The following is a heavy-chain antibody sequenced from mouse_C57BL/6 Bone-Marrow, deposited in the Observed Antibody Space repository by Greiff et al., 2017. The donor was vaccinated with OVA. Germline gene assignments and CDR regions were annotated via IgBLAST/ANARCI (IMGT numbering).Heavy chain of an antibody. J-gene: IGHJ4*01. CDR2: IWSGGST. D-gene: IGHD1-1*01. V-gene: IGHV2-2*01. CDR3: ARNPGNYYGSSYPYYAMDY. Sequence: QVQLQQSGPGLVQPSQSLSITCTVSGFSLTSYGVHWVRQSPGQGLEWLGVIWSGGSTDYNAAFISRLSISKDNSKSQVFFKMNSLQADDTAIYYCARNPGNYYGSSYPYYAMDYWGQGTSVTVSS. CDR1: GFSLTSYG.